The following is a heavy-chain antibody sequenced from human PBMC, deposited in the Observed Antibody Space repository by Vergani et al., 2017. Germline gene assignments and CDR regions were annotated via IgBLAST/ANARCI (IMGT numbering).Heavy chain of an antibody. D-gene: IGHD4-23*01. Sequence: QVQLVQSGAEVKKPGSSVKVSCKASGGTFSSYTISWVRQAPGQGLEWMGRIIPILGIANYAQKFQGRVTITADKSTSTAYMELSSLRSEDTAVYYCARDGAVTRGNNWFDPWGQGTLVTVSS. V-gene: IGHV1-69*08. CDR3: ARDGAVTRGNNWFDP. CDR1: GGTFSSYT. CDR2: IIPILGIA. J-gene: IGHJ5*02.